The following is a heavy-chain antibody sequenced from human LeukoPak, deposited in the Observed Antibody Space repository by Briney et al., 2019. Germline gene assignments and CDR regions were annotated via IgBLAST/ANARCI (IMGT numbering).Heavy chain of an antibody. V-gene: IGHV3-74*01. CDR3: ASTFGGVIVIRAYYFDY. D-gene: IGHD3-16*02. CDR1: GFTFSSYW. J-gene: IGHJ4*02. CDR2: INSDGSST. Sequence: SGGSLRLSCAASGFTFSSYWMHWVRQAPGKGLVWVSRINSDGSSTSYADSVRGRFTISRDNAKNTLYLQMNSLRAEDTAVYYCASTFGGVIVIRAYYFDYWGQGTLVTVSS.